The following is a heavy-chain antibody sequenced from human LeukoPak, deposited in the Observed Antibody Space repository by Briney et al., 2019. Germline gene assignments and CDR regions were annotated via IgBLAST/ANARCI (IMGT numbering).Heavy chain of an antibody. V-gene: IGHV4-59*01. Sequence: KSSETLSLTCTVSGGSINSYYWSWIRQPPGKGLEWIGYIYYSGSTNYNPSLKSRVTISVDTSKNQFSLKLSSVTAADTAVYYCARSVEKEWFDPWGQGTLVTVSS. CDR2: IYYSGST. CDR3: ARSVEKEWFDP. J-gene: IGHJ5*02. CDR1: GGSINSYY.